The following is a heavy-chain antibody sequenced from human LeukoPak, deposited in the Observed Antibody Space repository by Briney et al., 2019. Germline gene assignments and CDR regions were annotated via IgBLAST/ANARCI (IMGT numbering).Heavy chain of an antibody. Sequence: ASVKVSCKASGYTFTSYYMHWVRQAPGQGLEWMGIINPSGGSTSYAQKFQGRVTMTRDTSTSTVYMELSSLRSDDTAVYYCARAFAAGAFDIWGQGTMVTVSS. V-gene: IGHV1-46*01. D-gene: IGHD2-15*01. J-gene: IGHJ3*02. CDR1: GYTFTSYY. CDR3: ARAFAAGAFDI. CDR2: INPSGGST.